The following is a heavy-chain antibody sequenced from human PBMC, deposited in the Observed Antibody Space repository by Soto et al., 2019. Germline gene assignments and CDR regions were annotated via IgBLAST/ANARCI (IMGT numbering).Heavy chain of an antibody. D-gene: IGHD2-15*01. CDR2: IIPIQNKA. CDR3: AKSLLFVDHAYMDV. J-gene: IGHJ6*03. Sequence: QVQLEQSGAELKKPGSSVKVSCEASGGSFMSYSFTWVRQAPGQGLEWMGRIIPIQNKANYALKFQDRVPITAHRSTRTVYMELRRLRPEDTAVYYCAKSLLFVDHAYMDVWGKGTTVTVSS. CDR1: GGSFMSYS. V-gene: IGHV1-69*02.